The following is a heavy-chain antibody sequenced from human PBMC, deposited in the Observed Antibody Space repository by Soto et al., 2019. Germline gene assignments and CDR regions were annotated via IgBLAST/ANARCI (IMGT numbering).Heavy chain of an antibody. CDR1: GYTFTSYD. D-gene: IGHD2-2*01. Sequence: ASVKVSCKASGYTFTSYDINWVRQATGQGLEWMGWMNPNSGNTGYAQKFQGRVTMTRNTSISTAYMELSSLRSEDTAVYYCASLFWEGPAAHSSYDAFDIWGQGTMVTVSS. CDR2: MNPNSGNT. V-gene: IGHV1-8*01. CDR3: ASLFWEGPAAHSSYDAFDI. J-gene: IGHJ3*02.